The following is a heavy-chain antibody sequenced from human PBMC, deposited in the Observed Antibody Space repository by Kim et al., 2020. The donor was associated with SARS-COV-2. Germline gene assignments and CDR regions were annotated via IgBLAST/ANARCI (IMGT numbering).Heavy chain of an antibody. Sequence: SVKVSCKASGDTLSQYTISWVRQAPGQGLEWMGRIIPVLDISNEVQKFQGRLTITADKSTATVYMELRNLTYEDTALYYCTRDMGASEKYGMDVWGQGTTVTVSS. D-gene: IGHD3-16*01. J-gene: IGHJ6*02. CDR1: GDTLSQYT. CDR3: TRDMGASEKYGMDV. V-gene: IGHV1-69*04. CDR2: IIPVLDIS.